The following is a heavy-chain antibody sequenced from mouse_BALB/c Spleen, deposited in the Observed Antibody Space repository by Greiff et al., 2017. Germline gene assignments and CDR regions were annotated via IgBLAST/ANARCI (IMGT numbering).Heavy chain of an antibody. CDR2: IYPGDGDT. D-gene: IGHD2-10*02. J-gene: IGHJ2*01. CDR1: GYSFSSYW. CDR3: ARGEYGNYA. Sequence: VQLQQSGAELVRPGSSVKISCKASGYSFSSYWMNCVKQRPGQGLEWIGQIYPGDGDTNYNGKFKGKATLTADKSSSTAYMQLSSLTSEDSAVYFCARGEYGNYAWGQGTTLTVSS. V-gene: IGHV1-80*01.